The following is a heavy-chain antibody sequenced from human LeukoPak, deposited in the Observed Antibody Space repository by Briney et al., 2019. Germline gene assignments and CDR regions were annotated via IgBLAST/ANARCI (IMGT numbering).Heavy chain of an antibody. J-gene: IGHJ4*02. D-gene: IGHD1-1*01. CDR1: GGSISNYY. Sequence: SETLSLTRTVSGGSISNYYWSWIRQPAGKGLEWTGRINTSGRTNYNPSLKSRVTMSVDPSKNQFSLNLSSVTAADTAVYYCARGWNDVFVDYWGQGTLVTVSS. CDR3: ARGWNDVFVDY. CDR2: INTSGRT. V-gene: IGHV4-4*07.